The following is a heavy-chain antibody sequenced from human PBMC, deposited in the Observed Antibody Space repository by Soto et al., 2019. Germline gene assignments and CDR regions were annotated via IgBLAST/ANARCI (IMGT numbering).Heavy chain of an antibody. J-gene: IGHJ6*02. CDR1: GYTFTSYG. Sequence: QVQLVQSGAEVKKPGASVKVSCKASGYTFTSYGISWVRQAPGQGLEWMGWISAYNGNTNYAQKLQGRVTMTTDTSTSPAYMELRRLRSDDTAVYYCAMTPQDYGDYGDPGYYYYGMDVWGQGTTVTVSS. D-gene: IGHD4-17*01. CDR2: ISAYNGNT. V-gene: IGHV1-18*01. CDR3: AMTPQDYGDYGDPGYYYYGMDV.